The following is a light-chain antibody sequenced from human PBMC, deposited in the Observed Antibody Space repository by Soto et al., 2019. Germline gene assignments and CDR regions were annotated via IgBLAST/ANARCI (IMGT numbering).Light chain of an antibody. CDR1: SSDVGGFNY. CDR2: EVS. CDR3: SSLAVKNQVL. V-gene: IGLV2-8*01. J-gene: IGLJ2*01. Sequence: QSALTQPPSASGSPGQSVTISCTGTSSDVGGFNYVSWYQQHPGKAPKLIIYEVSKRPPGVPGRFSASKSGNTASLTVSGLQAEDESDYYCSSLAVKNQVLFGGGTKLTVL.